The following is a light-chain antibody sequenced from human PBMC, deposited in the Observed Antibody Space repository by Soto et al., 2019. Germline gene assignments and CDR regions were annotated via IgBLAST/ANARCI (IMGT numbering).Light chain of an antibody. CDR2: DAS. CDR1: QSLTRW. Sequence: DFQMTQSPSSVSASVGDRVTITCRATQSLTRWLAWYQQKPGQAPKLLIYDASNLETGVPSRFSGSGSGTDFTFTISSLQPEDIATYYCQQYDNLPLTFGQGTRLEIK. J-gene: IGKJ5*01. V-gene: IGKV1-33*01. CDR3: QQYDNLPLT.